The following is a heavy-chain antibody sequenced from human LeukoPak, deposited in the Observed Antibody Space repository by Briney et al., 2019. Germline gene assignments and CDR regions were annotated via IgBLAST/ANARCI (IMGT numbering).Heavy chain of an antibody. J-gene: IGHJ4*02. D-gene: IGHD5-24*01. Sequence: PGGSLRLSCAASGFTFSSYAMHWVRQAPGKGLEWVAVISYDGSNKYYADSVKGRFTISRDNSKNTLYLQMNSLRAEDTAVYYCARDRRSNSDYWGQGTLVTVSS. CDR3: ARDRRSNSDY. CDR2: ISYDGSNK. V-gene: IGHV3-30*04. CDR1: GFTFSSYA.